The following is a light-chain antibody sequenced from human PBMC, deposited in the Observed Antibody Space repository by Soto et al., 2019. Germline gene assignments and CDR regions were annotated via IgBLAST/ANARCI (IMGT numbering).Light chain of an antibody. CDR2: GAS. CDR1: QSVSSSY. CDR3: QRYGSSPRT. J-gene: IGKJ1*01. V-gene: IGKV3-20*01. Sequence: EIVLTQYPGTLSLSPGERSTLSCMASQSVSSSYLAWYQQKPGQATRLLIYGASSRATGITARFSGSGSGTDFTLTISRLEPEDFAVYYCQRYGSSPRTFGQGTKVDIK.